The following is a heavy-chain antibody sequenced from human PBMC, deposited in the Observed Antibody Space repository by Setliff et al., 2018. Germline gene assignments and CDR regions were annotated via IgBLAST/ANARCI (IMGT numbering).Heavy chain of an antibody. CDR2: IFLTSSFI. J-gene: IGHJ6*03. Sequence: GGSLRLSCAAPGFTLGDHYMSWIRQAPGKGLEWVSYIFLTSSFINYADSGKGRFTISGDNAKESLFLQMNSLRVEDTAVYYCAKGGSVGATSYYYYYMDVWGKGTTVTVSS. CDR1: GFTLGDHY. D-gene: IGHD1-26*01. V-gene: IGHV3-11*05. CDR3: AKGGSVGATSYYYYYMDV.